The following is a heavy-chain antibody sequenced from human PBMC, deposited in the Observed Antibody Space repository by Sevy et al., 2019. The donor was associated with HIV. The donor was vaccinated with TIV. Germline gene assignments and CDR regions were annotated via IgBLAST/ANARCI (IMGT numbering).Heavy chain of an antibody. CDR2: ISSSSSYI. Sequence: GGSLRLSCAASGFTFSSYSMNWVRQAPGKGLEWVSSISSSSSYIYYAYSVKGRFTISRDNAKNSLYLQMNSLRAEDTAVYYCARGPWEQWLVLYGMDVWGQGTTVTVSS. CDR3: ARGPWEQWLVLYGMDV. CDR1: GFTFSSYS. D-gene: IGHD6-19*01. V-gene: IGHV3-21*01. J-gene: IGHJ6*02.